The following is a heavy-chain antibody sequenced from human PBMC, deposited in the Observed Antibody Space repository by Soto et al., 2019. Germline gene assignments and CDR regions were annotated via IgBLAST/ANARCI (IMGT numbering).Heavy chain of an antibody. J-gene: IGHJ4*02. V-gene: IGHV4-59*08. Sequence: SETLSLTCTVSGGSISSYYWSWIRQPPGKGLEWIGYIYYSGSTNYNPSLKSRVTISVDTSKNQFSLKLSSVTAADTAVYYCARSFHYYDSSGYYYDYWGQGTLVTVS. CDR1: GGSISSYY. CDR3: ARSFHYYDSSGYYYDY. D-gene: IGHD3-22*01. CDR2: IYYSGST.